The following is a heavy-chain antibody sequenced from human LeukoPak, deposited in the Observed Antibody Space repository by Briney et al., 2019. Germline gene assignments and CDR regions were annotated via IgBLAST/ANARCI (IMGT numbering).Heavy chain of an antibody. CDR2: ITGSTYRT. Sequence: GGSLRLSCAASEFTFSNYAMTWVRQAPGKGLQWVSTITGSTYRTYYVESVRGRFTISRDNFNNTLYLQMNSLRAEDTAVYYCANRRLAAASDIFDYWGQGTLVTVSS. J-gene: IGHJ4*02. CDR3: ANRRLAAASDIFDY. V-gene: IGHV3-23*01. D-gene: IGHD6-13*01. CDR1: EFTFSNYA.